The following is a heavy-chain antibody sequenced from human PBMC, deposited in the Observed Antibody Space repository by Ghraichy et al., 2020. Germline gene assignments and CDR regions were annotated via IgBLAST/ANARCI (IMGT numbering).Heavy chain of an antibody. CDR2: TTSKAMKYIT. D-gene: IGHD3-3*02. CDR3: TRGHWGMDV. Sequence: GESLNISCAPSGFILSDYYMDWVRQAPGKGLEWVGRTTSKAMKYITAYAASVKGRFTILRDDSKNSLYLQMNSLKTEDTAVYYCTRGHWGMDVWGQGTTVTVSS. V-gene: IGHV3-72*01. CDR1: GFILSDYY. J-gene: IGHJ6*02.